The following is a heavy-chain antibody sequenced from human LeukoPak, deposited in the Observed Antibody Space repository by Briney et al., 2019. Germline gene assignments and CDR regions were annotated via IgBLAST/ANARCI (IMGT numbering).Heavy chain of an antibody. J-gene: IGHJ4*02. CDR2: ISGYNGNT. CDR1: DYTFTSYG. CDR3: ARDGSGSYYNDY. V-gene: IGHV1-18*01. Sequence: ASVKVSCKASDYTFTSYGISRVRQAPGQGFEWMGWISGYNGNTNYAQKFQGRVTMTTDTSTSTAYMELRSLRSDDTAVYYCARDGSGSYYNDYWGQGTLVTVSS. D-gene: IGHD3-10*01.